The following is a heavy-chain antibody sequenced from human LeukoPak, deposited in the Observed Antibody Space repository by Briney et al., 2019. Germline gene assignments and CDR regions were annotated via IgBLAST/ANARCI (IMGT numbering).Heavy chain of an antibody. Sequence: PGRSLRLSCAASGFTVSSYAMHWVRQAPGKGLEWVAVISYDGNNKYYADSVKGRLTITRDNSKNTLYLQMNSLRDEDTAVYYCARDSGGFDYWGQGTLVTVSS. D-gene: IGHD2-15*01. J-gene: IGHJ4*02. CDR2: ISYDGNNK. V-gene: IGHV3-30-3*01. CDR3: ARDSGGFDY. CDR1: GFTVSSYA.